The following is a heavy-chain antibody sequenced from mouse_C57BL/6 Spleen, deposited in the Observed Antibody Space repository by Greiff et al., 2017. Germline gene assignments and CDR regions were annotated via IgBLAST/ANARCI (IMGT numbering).Heavy chain of an antibody. D-gene: IGHD2-5*01. J-gene: IGHJ4*01. CDR3: TRRSNSYYAMDY. V-gene: IGHV1-15*01. CDR1: GYTFTDYE. CDR2: IDPETGGT. Sequence: VQLQQSGAELVRPGASVTLSCKASGYTFTDYEMHWVKQTPVHGLEWIGAIDPETGGTAYNQKFKGKAILTADKSYSTAYMELRSLTSEDSAVYYCTRRSNSYYAMDYWGQGTSVTVSS.